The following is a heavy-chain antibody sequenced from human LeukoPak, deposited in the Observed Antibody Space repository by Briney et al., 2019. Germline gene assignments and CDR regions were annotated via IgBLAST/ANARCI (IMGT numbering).Heavy chain of an antibody. D-gene: IGHD2-2*01. CDR1: GFTFSSYS. CDR3: ARSGYCSSTSCYPYDY. J-gene: IGHJ4*02. CDR2: ISSSSSYI. V-gene: IGHV3-21*01. Sequence: NPGGSLRLSCAASGFTFSSYSMNWVRQAPGKGLEWVSSISSSSSYIYYADSVKGRFTISRDNAKNSLYPQMNSPRAEDTAVYYCARSGYCSSTSCYPYDYWGQGTLVTVSS.